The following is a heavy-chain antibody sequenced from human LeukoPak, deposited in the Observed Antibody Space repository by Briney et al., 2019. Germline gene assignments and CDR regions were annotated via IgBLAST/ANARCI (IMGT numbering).Heavy chain of an antibody. CDR3: ARDAPGEATVAGDFDY. CDR2: ISAYNGNT. CDR1: GYTFTSYG. Sequence: ASVKVSCKASGYTFTSYGISWVRQALGQGLEWMGWISAYNGNTNYAQKLQGRVTMTTDTSTSTAYMELRSLRSDDTAVYYCARDAPGEATVAGDFDYWGQGTLVTVSS. V-gene: IGHV1-18*01. J-gene: IGHJ4*02. D-gene: IGHD6-19*01.